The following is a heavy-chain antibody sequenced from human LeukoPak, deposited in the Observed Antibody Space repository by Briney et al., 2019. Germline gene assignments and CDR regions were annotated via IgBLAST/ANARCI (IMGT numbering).Heavy chain of an antibody. CDR1: GGSISSYY. D-gene: IGHD1-1*01. V-gene: IGHV4-59*01. CDR2: IYDSGST. J-gene: IGHJ6*02. CDR3: ARVGGTNYYYYGMDV. Sequence: SETLSLTCTVSGGSISSYYWSWIRQPPGKGLEWIGYIYDSGSTNYNPSLRSRVTISVDTSKNQFSLKLSSVTAADTAVYYCARVGGTNYYYYGMDVWGQGTTVTVSS.